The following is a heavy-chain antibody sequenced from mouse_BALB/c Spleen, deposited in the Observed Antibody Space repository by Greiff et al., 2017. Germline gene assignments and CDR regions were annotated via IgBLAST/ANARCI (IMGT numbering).Heavy chain of an antibody. D-gene: IGHD2-2*01. V-gene: IGHV1S81*02. J-gene: IGHJ3*01. CDR2: INPSNGGT. CDR3: TIYYGYDGAWFAY. Sequence: QVQLKQSGAELVKPGASVKLSCKASGYTFTSYYMYWVKQRPGQGLEWIGEINPSNGGTNFNEKFKSKATLTVDKSSSTAYMQLSSLTSEDSAVYYCTIYYGYDGAWFAYWGQGTLVTVSA. CDR1: GYTFTSYY.